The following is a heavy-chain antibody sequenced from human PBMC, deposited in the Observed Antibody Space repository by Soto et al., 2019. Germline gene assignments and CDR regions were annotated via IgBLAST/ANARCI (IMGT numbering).Heavy chain of an antibody. D-gene: IGHD3-9*01. CDR1: GFTFSSYG. V-gene: IGHV3-30*18. Sequence: GGSLRLSCAASGFTFSSYGMHWVRQAPGKGLEWVAVISYDGSNKYYADSVKGRFTISRDNSKNTLYLQMNSLRAEDTAVYYCAKGVDILTRRTYYYYYYGMDVRGQGTTVTVSS. CDR3: AKGVDILTRRTYYYYYYGMDV. CDR2: ISYDGSNK. J-gene: IGHJ6*02.